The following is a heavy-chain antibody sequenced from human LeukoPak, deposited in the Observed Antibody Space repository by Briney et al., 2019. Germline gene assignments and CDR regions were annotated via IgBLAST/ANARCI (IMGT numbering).Heavy chain of an antibody. CDR2: IRYDGSNK. D-gene: IGHD2-2*01. J-gene: IGHJ4*02. Sequence: GRSLRLSCAASEFTFSNYAIHWVRQAPGKGLEWVAFIRYDGSNKYYADSVKGRFTISRDNSKNTLYLQMNSLRAEDTAVYYCAKVGSISDSWGQGTLVTVSS. CDR3: AKVGSISDS. V-gene: IGHV3-30*02. CDR1: EFTFSNYA.